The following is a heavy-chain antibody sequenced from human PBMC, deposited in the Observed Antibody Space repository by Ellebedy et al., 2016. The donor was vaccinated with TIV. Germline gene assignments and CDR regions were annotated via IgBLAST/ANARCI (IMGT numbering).Heavy chain of an antibody. CDR2: IIPLFPTG. J-gene: IGHJ4*02. CDR1: GGTFSSNA. Sequence: SVKVSXXASGGTFSSNAISWVRQAPGQGLEWMGGIIPLFPTGNYAQKFQGRVTITADESTNTAYMELSSLKSEDTAIYYCARDRRPGYSSGRTPFEYWGQGTLVTVSS. V-gene: IGHV1-69*13. CDR3: ARDRRPGYSSGRTPFEY. D-gene: IGHD6-19*01.